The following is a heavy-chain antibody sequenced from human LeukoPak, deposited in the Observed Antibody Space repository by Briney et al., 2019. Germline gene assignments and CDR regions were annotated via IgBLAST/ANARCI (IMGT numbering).Heavy chain of an antibody. V-gene: IGHV4-61*02. CDR1: GISVISGTSY. CDR3: ARVCWKSGGYFDY. CDR2: IYPSGST. J-gene: IGHJ4*02. D-gene: IGHD4-23*01. Sequence: SETLSLTCTVSGISVISGTSYWAWIRQPAGKGLEWIGRIYPSGSTDYNPSVKSRLSISIDTSKNQFSLNLTSVTAADTAVYYYARVCWKSGGYFDYWGLGIPVTVSS.